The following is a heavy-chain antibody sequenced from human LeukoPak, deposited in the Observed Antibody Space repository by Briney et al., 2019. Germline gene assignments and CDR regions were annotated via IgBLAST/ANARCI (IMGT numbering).Heavy chain of an antibody. CDR2: IYYSGST. D-gene: IGHD5-18*01. J-gene: IGHJ4*02. CDR3: ARVESRYSYADY. Sequence: PSETLSLTCTVSGGSVSSGNYYWSWIRQPPGKGLEWIGYIYYSGSTNYNPSLKSRVTISVDTSKNQFSLKLSSVTAADTAVYYCARVESRYSYADYWGQGTLVTVSS. V-gene: IGHV4-61*01. CDR1: GGSVSSGNYY.